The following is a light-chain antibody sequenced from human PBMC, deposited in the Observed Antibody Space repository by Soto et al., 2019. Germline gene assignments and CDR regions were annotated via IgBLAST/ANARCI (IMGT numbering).Light chain of an antibody. CDR1: ISNVGTNT. CDR2: SNT. CDR3: AAWDDSLNGVV. V-gene: IGLV1-44*01. Sequence: QSVLTQPPSASGIPGQRVTISCFGTISNVGTNTVNWYQQLPGTAPRLLIYSNTQRPSGVPARFSGSKSGTSASLAISGLQSEDEADYHCAAWDDSLNGVVFGGGTKLTVL. J-gene: IGLJ2*01.